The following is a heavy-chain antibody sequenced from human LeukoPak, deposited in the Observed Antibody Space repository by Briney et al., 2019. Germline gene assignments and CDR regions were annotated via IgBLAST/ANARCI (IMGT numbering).Heavy chain of an antibody. CDR3: ARQRGSGCLDY. CDR2: IKQDGSET. J-gene: IGHJ4*02. Sequence: PGGSLRLSCAASRFPLSNYWMRWVRKAPGKGLEWVANIKQDGSETYYVDSVKGRFTISRDNAKNSLSLQMNSLRPEDTAVYYCARQRGSGCLDYWGQGTLVTVSS. CDR1: RFPLSNYW. D-gene: IGHD6-19*01. V-gene: IGHV3-7*01.